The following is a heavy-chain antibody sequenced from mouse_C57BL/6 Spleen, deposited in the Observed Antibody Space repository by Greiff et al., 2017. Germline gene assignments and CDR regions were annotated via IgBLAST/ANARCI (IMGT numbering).Heavy chain of an antibody. V-gene: IGHV1-52*01. Sequence: QVQLQQPGAELVRPGSSVKLSCKASGYTFTSYWMHWVKQRPIQGLEWIGNIDPSDSETHYNQKFKDKATLTVDKSSSTAYMQLSSLTSEDSAVXYCARYYGSSYYFDYWGQGTTLTVSS. CDR1: GYTFTSYW. CDR3: ARYYGSSYYFDY. CDR2: IDPSDSET. D-gene: IGHD1-1*01. J-gene: IGHJ2*01.